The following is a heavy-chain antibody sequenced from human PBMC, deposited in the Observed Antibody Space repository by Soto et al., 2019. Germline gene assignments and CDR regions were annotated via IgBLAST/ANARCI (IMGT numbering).Heavy chain of an antibody. J-gene: IGHJ4*02. D-gene: IGHD3-10*01. Sequence: GGSLTLSCAASGFTFKTYYMHWVRQAPGKGPEYVSAISSSGDSTYYADSVKGRFTISRDNSKNTMYLQMGSLRVEDMAFYYCARGIYFGSARYYFDYWGQGALVTVSS. CDR3: ARGIYFGSARYYFDY. CDR1: GFTFKTYY. CDR2: ISSSGDST. V-gene: IGHV3-64*02.